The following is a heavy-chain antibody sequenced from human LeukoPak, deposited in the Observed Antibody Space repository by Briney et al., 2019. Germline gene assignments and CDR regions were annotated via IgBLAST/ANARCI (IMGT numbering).Heavy chain of an antibody. J-gene: IGHJ4*02. Sequence: PSETLSLTCTVSGGSISSYYWSWIRQPPGKGLEWIGYIYYSGSTNYNPSLKSRVTISVDTSKNQFSLKLSSVTAADTAVYYCASDKYYYDSSPAYYFDYWGQGTLVTVSS. CDR1: GGSISSYY. D-gene: IGHD3-22*01. V-gene: IGHV4-59*01. CDR2: IYYSGST. CDR3: ASDKYYYDSSPAYYFDY.